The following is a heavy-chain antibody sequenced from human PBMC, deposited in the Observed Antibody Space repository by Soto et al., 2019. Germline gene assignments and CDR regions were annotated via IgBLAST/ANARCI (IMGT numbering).Heavy chain of an antibody. Sequence: QVQLQESGPGLVQPSETLSLTCTVSGGSITGYYWSWIRQPPGKGPEWIGNIHYSGSTNYNPSLKSRFTISVDTSKNQFSLRLSSVTAAETAVYYCSRHSYYSNPLRFDPWGQGTLVTVSS. CDR1: GGSITGYY. V-gene: IGHV4-59*08. CDR2: IHYSGST. CDR3: SRHSYYSNPLRFDP. D-gene: IGHD4-4*01. J-gene: IGHJ5*02.